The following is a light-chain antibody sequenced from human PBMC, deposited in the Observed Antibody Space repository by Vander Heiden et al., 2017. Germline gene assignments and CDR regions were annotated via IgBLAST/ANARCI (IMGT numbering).Light chain of an antibody. V-gene: IGLV1-44*01. J-gene: IGLJ2*01. Sequence: QSVLTPPPSASGPPGQRVTISCSGGSSNIGSNTVNWYQQLPGTAPKILIYSNNQRPSGVPDRCSGSKSGTSASLAISGLQAEEEADDYCAAWDDSLNGLVVFGGGTKLTVL. CDR3: AAWDDSLNGLVV. CDR1: SSNIGSNT. CDR2: SNN.